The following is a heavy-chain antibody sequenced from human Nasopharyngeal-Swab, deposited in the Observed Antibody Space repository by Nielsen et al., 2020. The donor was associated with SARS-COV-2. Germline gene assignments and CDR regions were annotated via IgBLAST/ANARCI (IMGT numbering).Heavy chain of an antibody. V-gene: IGHV3-13*01. CDR1: GFTFSSYD. CDR2: IGTAGDT. D-gene: IGHD3-3*01. J-gene: IGHJ6*03. CDR3: ARAYYDFWCGYQDYYYYYMDV. Sequence: GESLKISCAASGFTFSSYDMHWVRQATGKGLEWVSAIGTAGDTYYPGSVKGRFTISRENAKNSLYLQMNSLRAEDTAVYYCARAYYDFWCGYQDYYYYYMDVWGKGTTVTVSS.